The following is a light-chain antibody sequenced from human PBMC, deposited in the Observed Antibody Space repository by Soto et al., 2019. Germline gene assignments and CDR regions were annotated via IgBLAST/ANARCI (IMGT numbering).Light chain of an antibody. Sequence: QSALTQPASVSGSPGQSITISCTGTSSDVGGYNYVSWYQQHPGKAPKLMIYEVSNRPSGVSNRFSGSKSGNTASLTISGLQAEDEADYYFSSYTSSSNWVFGGGTKVTVL. CDR1: SSDVGGYNY. CDR2: EVS. J-gene: IGLJ3*02. CDR3: SSYTSSSNWV. V-gene: IGLV2-14*01.